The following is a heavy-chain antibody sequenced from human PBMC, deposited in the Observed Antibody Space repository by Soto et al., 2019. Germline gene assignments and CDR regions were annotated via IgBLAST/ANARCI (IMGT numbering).Heavy chain of an antibody. D-gene: IGHD3-3*01. V-gene: IGHV4-4*02. CDR3: ARVSWSYFYGMDV. CDR1: GGSISSSNW. CDR2: IYHSGST. J-gene: IGHJ6*04. Sequence: QVQLQESGPGLVKPSGTRSLTCAVSGGSISSSNWWRWVRQPPGQGLEWTGEIYHSGSTNYKPSLSSRVTISVDTSKNQFSLKLSSVTAADTAVYYCARVSWSYFYGMDVWGKGTTVTVSS.